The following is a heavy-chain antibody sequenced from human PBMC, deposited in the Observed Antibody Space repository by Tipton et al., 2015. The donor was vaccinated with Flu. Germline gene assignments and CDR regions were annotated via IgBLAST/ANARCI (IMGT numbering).Heavy chain of an antibody. CDR1: GGSISSYC. J-gene: IGHJ2*01. V-gene: IGHV4-59*01. CDR3: ATQLLQPGGRVHYWYFDL. CDR2: IYYSGST. D-gene: IGHD4-23*01. Sequence: LRLSCTVSGGSISSYCWSWIRQPPGKGLEWIGYIYYSGSTNYNPSLKSRVTISVDTSKNQFSLKLSSVTAADTAVYYCATQLLQPGGRVHYWYFDLWGRGTLVTVSS.